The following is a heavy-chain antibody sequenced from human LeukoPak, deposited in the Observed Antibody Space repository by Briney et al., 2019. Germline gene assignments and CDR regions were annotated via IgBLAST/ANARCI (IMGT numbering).Heavy chain of an antibody. V-gene: IGHV4-59*01. CDR3: ARGTFYGSGSYHQYYFDS. CDR1: GGSISSYY. Sequence: SETLSLTCTVSGGSISSYYWSWIRQPPGKGLEWIGHIYYSGSTNYNPSLKSRVTISIDTSKDQFSLRLSSVTAADTAVYYCARGTFYGSGSYHQYYFDSWGQGTLATVSS. J-gene: IGHJ4*02. CDR2: IYYSGST. D-gene: IGHD3-10*01.